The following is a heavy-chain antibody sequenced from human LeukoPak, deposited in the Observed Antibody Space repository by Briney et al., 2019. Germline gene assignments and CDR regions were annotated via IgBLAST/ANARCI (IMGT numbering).Heavy chain of an antibody. CDR3: ARGVDYDDFPQYFDS. CDR2: IWYDGSKK. Sequence: SGGSLRLSCAASGFTFSNYGMHWVRQAPGKGLEWVAVIWYDGSKKYYAESVKGRFTISRDNSKNTLYVQMNSLRAEDTAMYYCARGVDYDDFPQYFDSWGQGTLVTVSS. V-gene: IGHV3-33*01. CDR1: GFTFSNYG. J-gene: IGHJ4*02. D-gene: IGHD4-17*01.